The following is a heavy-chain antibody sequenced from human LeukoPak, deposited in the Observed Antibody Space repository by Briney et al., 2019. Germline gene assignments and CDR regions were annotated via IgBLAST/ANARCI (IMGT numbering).Heavy chain of an antibody. D-gene: IGHD6-6*01. CDR1: GGSFSGYY. Sequence: SETLSLTCAVYGGSFSGYYRSWIRQPPGKGLEWIGEINHSGSTNYNPSLKSRVTISVDTSKNQFSLKLSSVTAADTAVYYCARGLPADLVDYFDYWGQGTLVTVSS. CDR3: ARGLPADLVDYFDY. CDR2: INHSGST. J-gene: IGHJ4*02. V-gene: IGHV4-34*01.